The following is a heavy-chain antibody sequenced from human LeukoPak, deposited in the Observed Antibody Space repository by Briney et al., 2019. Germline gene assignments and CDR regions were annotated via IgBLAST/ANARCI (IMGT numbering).Heavy chain of an antibody. D-gene: IGHD4-17*01. V-gene: IGHV3-48*03. CDR2: ISSSGSTI. CDR3: ARDDYGDYGYFDY. J-gene: IGHJ4*02. Sequence: GGSLRLSCAASGFTFSSYEMNWVRQAPGKGLEWVSYISSSGSTIYYADSVKGRFTISRDNAKNSLYLLMNSLRAEDTAVYFCARDDYGDYGYFDYWGQGTLVTVSS. CDR1: GFTFSSYE.